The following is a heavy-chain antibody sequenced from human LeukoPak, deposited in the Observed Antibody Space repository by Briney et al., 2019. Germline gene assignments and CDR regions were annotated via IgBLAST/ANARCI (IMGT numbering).Heavy chain of an antibody. D-gene: IGHD6-13*01. CDR1: GGSFSGYY. CDR3: ARTLRGEQQLVRRRWFDP. J-gene: IGHJ5*02. Sequence: PSETLSLTCAVYGGSFSGYYWSWIRQPPGKGLEWIGEINHSGSTNYNPSLKSRVTISVDTSKNQFSLKLSSVTAADTAVYCCARTLRGEQQLVRRRWFDPWGQGTLVTVSS. V-gene: IGHV4-34*01. CDR2: INHSGST.